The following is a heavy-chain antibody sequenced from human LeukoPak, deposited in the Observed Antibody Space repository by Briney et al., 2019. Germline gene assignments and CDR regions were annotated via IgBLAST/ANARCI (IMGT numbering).Heavy chain of an antibody. Sequence: GGSLRLSCAASGFTFSNAWMSWVRQAPGKGLEWVVRIKSKTDGGTTDYAAPVKGRFTISRDNAKNSLYLQMNSLRAEDTAVYYCARDTAHRSFFDYWGQGTLVTVSS. CDR2: IKSKTDGGTT. CDR1: GFTFSNAW. CDR3: ARDTAHRSFFDY. J-gene: IGHJ4*02. V-gene: IGHV3-15*01. D-gene: IGHD1-26*01.